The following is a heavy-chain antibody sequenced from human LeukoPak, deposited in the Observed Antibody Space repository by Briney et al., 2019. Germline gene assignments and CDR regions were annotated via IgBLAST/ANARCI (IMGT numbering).Heavy chain of an antibody. J-gene: IGHJ3*02. CDR2: MNPNSGST. CDR3: ARDTEGAFDI. Sequence: ASVKVSCKASGYTFTSYDINWVRQATGQGLEWMGWMNPNSGSTGYAQKFQGRVTMTRNTSISTAYMELSSLRSDDTAVYYCARDTEGAFDIWGQGTMVTVSS. CDR1: GYTFTSYD. V-gene: IGHV1-8*01.